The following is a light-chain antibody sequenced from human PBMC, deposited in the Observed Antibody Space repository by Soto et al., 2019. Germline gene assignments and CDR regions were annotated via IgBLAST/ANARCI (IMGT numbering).Light chain of an antibody. CDR1: NIGSKS. CDR2: YDT. J-gene: IGLJ2*01. Sequence: SYELTQPPSVSVAPGKTARVSCGGNNIGSKSAHWYQQKPGQAPVLVIYYDTTRPSGIPERFSGSNSGNTATLTISRVEAGDEADYYWQVWDTSDNHIIFGGGTKLTVL. CDR3: QVWDTSDNHII. V-gene: IGLV3-21*04.